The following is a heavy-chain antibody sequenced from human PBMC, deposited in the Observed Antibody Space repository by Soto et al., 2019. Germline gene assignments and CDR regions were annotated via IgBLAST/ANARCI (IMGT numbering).Heavy chain of an antibody. CDR1: GFTFSSYG. J-gene: IGHJ4*02. CDR2: ISYDGSNK. D-gene: IGHD3-16*01. V-gene: IGHV3-30*18. CDR3: AKAQTHRTYRGEENYFAY. Sequence: GGSLRLSCAASGFTFSSYGMHWVRQAPGKGLEWVAVISYDGSNKYYADSVKGRFTISRDNSKNTLYLQMNSLRAEDTAVYYCAKAQTHRTYRGEENYFAYWGQGTLVTVSS.